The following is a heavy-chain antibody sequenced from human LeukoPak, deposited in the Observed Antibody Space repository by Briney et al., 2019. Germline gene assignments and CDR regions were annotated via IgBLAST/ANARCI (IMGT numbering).Heavy chain of an antibody. V-gene: IGHV3-21*01. Sequence: PGGSLRLSCAASGFTFSSYSMNWVRQAPGKGLEWVSSISSSSSYIYYADSVKGRFTISRDNAKNSLYLQMNSLRAEDTAVYYCARLLFDGAPVGPDYWGQGTLVTVSS. CDR1: GFTFSSYS. J-gene: IGHJ4*02. CDR3: ARLLFDGAPVGPDY. D-gene: IGHD3-10*02. CDR2: ISSSSSYI.